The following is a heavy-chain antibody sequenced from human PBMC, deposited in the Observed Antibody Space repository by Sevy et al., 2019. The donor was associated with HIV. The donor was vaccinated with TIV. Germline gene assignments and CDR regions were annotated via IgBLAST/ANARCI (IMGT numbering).Heavy chain of an antibody. CDR1: GFTFSNYW. D-gene: IGHD2-2*01. V-gene: IGHV3-7*03. CDR3: AIVGGCSSTSGFAYWFDP. J-gene: IGHJ5*02. Sequence: GGSLRLSCAASGFTFSNYWMSWVRQAPGKGLEWVANIKEDGSENYYVDSVKGRFTISGDNAMNSLYLQMNSLRAEDTTVYYCAIVGGCSSTSGFAYWFDPWGQGTLITVSS. CDR2: IKEDGSEN.